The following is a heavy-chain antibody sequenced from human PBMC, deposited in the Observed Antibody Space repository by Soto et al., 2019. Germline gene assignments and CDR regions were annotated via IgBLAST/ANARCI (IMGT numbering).Heavy chain of an antibody. J-gene: IGHJ6*02. D-gene: IGHD1-26*01. CDR1: GFTFSSYA. CDR2: ISSNGGST. CDR3: VKGFGGSYFWYYGMDV. V-gene: IGHV3-64D*08. Sequence: EVQLVESGGGLVQPGGSLRLSCSASGFTFSSYAMHWVRQAPGKGLEYVSAISSNGGSTYYADSVKGRFTISRDNSKNTLYLQMSSLRAEDTAVYYCVKGFGGSYFWYYGMDVWGQGTTVTVSS.